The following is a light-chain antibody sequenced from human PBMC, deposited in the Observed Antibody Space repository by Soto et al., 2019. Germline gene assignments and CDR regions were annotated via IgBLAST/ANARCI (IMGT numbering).Light chain of an antibody. Sequence: QPVLTQPASVSGSPGQSITISCTGTSSDVGAYNFVSWYQQHPGKAPKLIFYEVSNRPPGLSDRFSGSKSGTTASLTISGLQAEDEADYFCSSYTTNKTLLFGGGTKLTVL. CDR3: SSYTTNKTLL. CDR1: SSDVGAYNF. CDR2: EVS. V-gene: IGLV2-14*01. J-gene: IGLJ2*01.